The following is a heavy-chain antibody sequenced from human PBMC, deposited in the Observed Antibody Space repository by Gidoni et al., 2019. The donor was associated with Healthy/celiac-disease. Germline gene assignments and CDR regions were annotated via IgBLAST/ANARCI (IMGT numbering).Heavy chain of an antibody. Sequence: QVQLVQSGAEVKKPGASVKVSCKAAGYTFTSYYMHWVRQAPGKVLEWMGIMNPSVCSTSYPQKVPGRVTMTRDTSTRPFFLELISLSSEATAVYSCARGLPRGGTYYYDSSGLSDYWGQGTLVTVSS. CDR2: MNPSVCST. CDR1: GYTFTSYY. CDR3: ARGLPRGGTYYYDSSGLSDY. V-gene: IGHV1-46*01. J-gene: IGHJ4*02. D-gene: IGHD3-22*01.